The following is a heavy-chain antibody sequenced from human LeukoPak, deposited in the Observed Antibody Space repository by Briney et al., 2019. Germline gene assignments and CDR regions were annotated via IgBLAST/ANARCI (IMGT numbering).Heavy chain of an antibody. D-gene: IGHD1-26*01. V-gene: IGHV1-18*01. CDR3: ARDQRNSGSYRFEY. CDR2: ITGNNGNT. J-gene: IGHJ4*02. CDR1: GYTFSGYG. Sequence: ASVKVSCKTSGYTFSGYGISWVRQAPGQGLEWMGWITGNNGNTNYAPSLQGRVTMTTDTSTNTAYMELTSLKSDDTAVYYCARDQRNSGSYRFEYWGQGTPVTVSS.